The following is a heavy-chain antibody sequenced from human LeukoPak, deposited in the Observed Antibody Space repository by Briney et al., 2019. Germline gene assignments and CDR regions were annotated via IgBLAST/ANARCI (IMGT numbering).Heavy chain of an antibody. J-gene: IGHJ3*02. V-gene: IGHV3-7*01. CDR1: GFTFSSYW. CDR3: ARGGRANGVYDAFDI. D-gene: IGHD2-8*01. CDR2: IKQDGSEK. Sequence: QAGGSLRLSCAVSGFTFSSYWMSWVRQAPGKGLEWVANIKQDGSEKYYVDSVKGRFTISRDNAKNSLYLQMNTLRAEDTALYYCARGGRANGVYDAFDIWGQGTIVTVSS.